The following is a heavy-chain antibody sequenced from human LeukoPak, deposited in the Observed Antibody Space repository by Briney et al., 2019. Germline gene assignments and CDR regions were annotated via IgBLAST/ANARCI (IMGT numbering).Heavy chain of an antibody. J-gene: IGHJ4*02. CDR2: ISGSGGST. V-gene: IGHV3-23*01. Sequence: GGSLRLSCAASAFTFSSYPMSWVRQAPGKGLEWVSAISGSGGSTYYADSVKGRFTISRVNSKNTLHLQMNSLRAEDTAIYYCAKDEGSATDWGQGTLVTVSS. CDR1: AFTFSSYP. CDR3: AKDEGSATD. D-gene: IGHD1-26*01.